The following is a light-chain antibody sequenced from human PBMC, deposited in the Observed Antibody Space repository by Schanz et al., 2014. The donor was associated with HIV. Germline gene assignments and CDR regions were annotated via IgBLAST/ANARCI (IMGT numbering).Light chain of an antibody. CDR3: QQANSVPYT. Sequence: DIQMTQSPSSVSASVGDTVTLTCRASQDISSWLAWYQQKPGKAPNLLIYATSSLQSGVPSRFSGSGSGTDFTLTISSLQPEDFATYYCQQANSVPYTFGQGTKLEIK. CDR2: ATS. J-gene: IGKJ2*01. CDR1: QDISSW. V-gene: IGKV1-12*01.